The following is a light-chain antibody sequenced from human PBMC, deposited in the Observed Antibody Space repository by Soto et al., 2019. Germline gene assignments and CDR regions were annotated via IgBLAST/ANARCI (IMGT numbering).Light chain of an antibody. V-gene: IGLV1-51*01. J-gene: IGLJ2*01. CDR2: ENY. CDR3: GTWDSRLTAAV. CDR1: RSNIGQNY. Sequence: QSVLTQPPSVSAAPGQKVSISCSGSRSNIGQNYVSWYQQLPGAAPKLLISENYRRPSGITDRFSGSKSDTSATLGITGLQPDDEADYYCGTWDSRLTAAVFGGGTKLTVL.